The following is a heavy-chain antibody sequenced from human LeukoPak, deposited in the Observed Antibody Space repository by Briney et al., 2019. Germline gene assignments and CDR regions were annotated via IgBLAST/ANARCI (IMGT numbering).Heavy chain of an antibody. V-gene: IGHV4-39*07. Sequence: SETLSLTCTVSGGSISSRSYYWAWIRQPPGKGLEWIGNIYYSGSTKYNPSLKSRVTISVDTSKNQFSLKLSSVTAADTAVYYCARSYYGSGRYGPQFDYWGQGTLVTVSS. CDR1: GGSISSRSYY. CDR2: IYYSGST. J-gene: IGHJ4*02. CDR3: ARSYYGSGRYGPQFDY. D-gene: IGHD3-10*01.